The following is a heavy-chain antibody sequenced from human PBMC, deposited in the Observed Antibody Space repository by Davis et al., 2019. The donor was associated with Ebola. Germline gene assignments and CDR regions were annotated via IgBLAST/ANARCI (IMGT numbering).Heavy chain of an antibody. J-gene: IGHJ6*04. Sequence: GGSLRLSCAASGFTFSSYAMSWVRQAPGKGLEWVSAISGSGGSTYYADSVKGRFTISRDNSKNTLYLQMNSLRAEDTAVYFCAREGYYVSGSRGMDVWGKGTTVIVSS. CDR2: ISGSGGST. CDR1: GFTFSSYA. CDR3: AREGYYVSGSRGMDV. V-gene: IGHV3-23*01. D-gene: IGHD3-10*01.